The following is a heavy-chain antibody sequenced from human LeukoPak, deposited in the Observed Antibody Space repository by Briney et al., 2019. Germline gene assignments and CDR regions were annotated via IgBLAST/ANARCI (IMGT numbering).Heavy chain of an antibody. J-gene: IGHJ4*02. D-gene: IGHD6-19*01. CDR1: GFTFDDYA. Sequence: GGSLRLSCAASGFTFDDYAMHWVRQAPGKGLEWVSGISWNSGSIGYADSVKGRFTISRDNAKNSLYLQMNSLRAEDTALYYCAKLTGPGYSSGWWDYWGQGTLVTVSS. CDR3: AKLTGPGYSSGWWDY. V-gene: IGHV3-9*01. CDR2: ISWNSGSI.